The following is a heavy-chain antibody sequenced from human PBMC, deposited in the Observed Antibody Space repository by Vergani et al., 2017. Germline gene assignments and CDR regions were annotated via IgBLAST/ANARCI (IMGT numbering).Heavy chain of an antibody. CDR2: IIPIFGTA. D-gene: IGHD2-15*01. V-gene: IGHV1-69*06. CDR3: AREGYCSGGSCYDSHRLDY. CDR1: GGTFSSYA. Sequence: QVQLVQSGAEVKKPGSSVKVSCKASGGTFSSYAISWVRQAPGQGLEWMGGIIPIFGTANYAQKFQGRVTITADKSTSTAYMELGSLRSEDTAVYYCAREGYCSGGSCYDSHRLDYWGQGTLVTVSS. J-gene: IGHJ4*02.